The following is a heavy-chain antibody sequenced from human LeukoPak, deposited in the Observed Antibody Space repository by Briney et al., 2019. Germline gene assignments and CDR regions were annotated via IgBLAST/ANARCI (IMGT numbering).Heavy chain of an antibody. D-gene: IGHD1-20*01. J-gene: IGHJ6*02. V-gene: IGHV3-53*01. CDR2: IYSGGST. CDR3: AREGITGTTEGYYYYYGMDV. CDR1: GFTVSSNS. Sequence: GGSLRLSCAASGFTVSSNSMSWVRQAPGKGLEWVSVIYSGGSTYYADSVKGRFTISRDNSKNTLYLQMNSLRAEDTAVYYCAREGITGTTEGYYYYYGMDVWGQGTTVTVSS.